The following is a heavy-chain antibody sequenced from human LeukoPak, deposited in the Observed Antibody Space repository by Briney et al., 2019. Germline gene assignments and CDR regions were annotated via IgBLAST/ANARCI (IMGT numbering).Heavy chain of an antibody. CDR3: AKEPQYYYDSSGYHLGFDY. CDR1: GFTFSSYG. CDR2: ISCDGSNK. V-gene: IGHV3-30*18. D-gene: IGHD3-22*01. Sequence: PGRSLRLSCAASGFTFSSYGMHWVRQAPGKGLEWVAVISCDGSNKYYADSVKGRFTISRDNSKNTLYLQMNSLRAEDTAVYYCAKEPQYYYDSSGYHLGFDYWGQGTLVTVSS. J-gene: IGHJ4*02.